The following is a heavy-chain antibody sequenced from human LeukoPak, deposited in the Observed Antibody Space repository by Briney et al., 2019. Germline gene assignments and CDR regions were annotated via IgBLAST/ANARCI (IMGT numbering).Heavy chain of an antibody. CDR2: IIPIFGTA. V-gene: IGHV1-69*13. Sequence: ASVKVSCKASGYTFTSYYMHWVRQAPGQGLEWMGGIIPIFGTANYAQKFQGRVTITADESTSTAYMELSSLRSEDTAVYYCARAQADVVVYWFDPWGQGTLVTVSS. CDR3: ARAQADVVVYWFDP. D-gene: IGHD2-2*01. J-gene: IGHJ5*02. CDR1: GYTFTSYY.